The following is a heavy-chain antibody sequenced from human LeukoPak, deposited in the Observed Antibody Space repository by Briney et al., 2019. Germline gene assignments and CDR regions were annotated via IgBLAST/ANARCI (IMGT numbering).Heavy chain of an antibody. CDR2: IYPGDSDT. CDR3: ARLGSLSDY. D-gene: IGHD3-16*01. Sequence: GDTLKISCKGSRYSFTGYWIGWVRQMPGKGLEWMGIIYPGDSDTRYSPYFQGQVTISADKSISTAYLQWSSLKASDTAMYYCARLGSLSDYWGQGTLVTVSS. V-gene: IGHV5-51*01. J-gene: IGHJ4*02. CDR1: RYSFTGYW.